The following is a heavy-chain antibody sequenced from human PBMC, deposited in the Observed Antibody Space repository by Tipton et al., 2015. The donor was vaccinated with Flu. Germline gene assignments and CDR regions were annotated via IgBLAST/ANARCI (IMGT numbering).Heavy chain of an antibody. CDR3: ARVKRWNDRYYFDY. CDR2: INPNSGGT. J-gene: IGHJ4*02. V-gene: IGHV1-2*06. Sequence: QLVQSGAEVKKPGASVKVSCKASGYTFTGYYMYWVRQAPGQGLEWMGRINPNSGGTNYAQKFQGRVTMTRDTSISTAYMELSRLRSDDTAVYYCARVKRWNDRYYFDYWGQGTLVTVSS. CDR1: GYTFTGYY. D-gene: IGHD1-1*01.